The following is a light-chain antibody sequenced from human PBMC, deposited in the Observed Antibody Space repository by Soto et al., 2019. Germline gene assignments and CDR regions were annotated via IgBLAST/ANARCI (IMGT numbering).Light chain of an antibody. CDR3: QQYGSSPLT. J-gene: IGKJ5*01. CDR1: QSVSSSY. CDR2: GAS. Sequence: SPGEGATLSCRASQSVSSSYLAWYQQKPGQAPRLLIYGASSRATGIPDRFSGSGSGTDFTLTISRLEPEDFAVYYCQQYGSSPLTFGQGTRLEV. V-gene: IGKV3-20*01.